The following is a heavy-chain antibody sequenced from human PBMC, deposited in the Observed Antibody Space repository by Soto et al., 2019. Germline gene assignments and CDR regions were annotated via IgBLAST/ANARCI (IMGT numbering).Heavy chain of an antibody. J-gene: IGHJ5*02. CDR1: GGTFSSYA. D-gene: IGHD4-17*01. Sequence: GASVKVSCKASGGTFSSYAISWVRQAPGQGLEWMGGIIPIFGTANYAQKFQGRVTITADESTSTAYMELSSLRSEDTAVYYCANYHDYGDPRTYNWFDPWGQGTLVTVSS. V-gene: IGHV1-69*13. CDR3: ANYHDYGDPRTYNWFDP. CDR2: IIPIFGTA.